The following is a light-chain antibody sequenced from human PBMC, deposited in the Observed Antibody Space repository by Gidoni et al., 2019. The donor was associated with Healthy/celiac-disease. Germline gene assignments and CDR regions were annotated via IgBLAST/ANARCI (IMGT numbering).Light chain of an antibody. V-gene: IGKV3-15*01. Sequence: EIVMTQSPATLSVSPGERATLACRASQSVSSNLAWYQQNPGQAPRLLIYGASTRATGIPARFSGSGSGTEFTLTISSLQSEDFAVYYCQQYNNWPRGTFXQXTKVEIK. CDR3: QQYNNWPRGT. CDR2: GAS. CDR1: QSVSSN. J-gene: IGKJ1*01.